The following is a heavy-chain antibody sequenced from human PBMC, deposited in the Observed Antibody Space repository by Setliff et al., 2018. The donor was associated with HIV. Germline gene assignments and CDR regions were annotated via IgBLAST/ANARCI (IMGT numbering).Heavy chain of an antibody. D-gene: IGHD3-22*01. J-gene: IGHJ6*02. Sequence: SETLSLTCTVSGGSISSYYWSWIRQPPGKGLEWIGYIYYSGSTNYNPSLKSRVTISVDTSKNQFSLKLSSVTAADTAVYYFARVIRSGYYWGFYYYGMDVWGQGTTVTVSS. V-gene: IGHV4-59*01. CDR3: ARVIRSGYYWGFYYYGMDV. CDR1: GGSISSYY. CDR2: IYYSGST.